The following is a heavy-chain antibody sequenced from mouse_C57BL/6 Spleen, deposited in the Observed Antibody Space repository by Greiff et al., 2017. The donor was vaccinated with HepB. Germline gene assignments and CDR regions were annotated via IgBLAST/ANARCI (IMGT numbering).Heavy chain of an antibody. D-gene: IGHD2-4*01. CDR1: GFTFSSYG. Sequence: EVMLVESGGDLVKPGGSLKLSCAASGFTFSSYGMSWVRQTPDKRLEWVATISSGGSYTYYPDSVKGRFTISRDNAKNTLYLQMSSLKSEDTAMYYCASAPYDSYFDYWGQGTTLTVSS. V-gene: IGHV5-6*02. CDR2: ISSGGSYT. J-gene: IGHJ2*01. CDR3: ASAPYDSYFDY.